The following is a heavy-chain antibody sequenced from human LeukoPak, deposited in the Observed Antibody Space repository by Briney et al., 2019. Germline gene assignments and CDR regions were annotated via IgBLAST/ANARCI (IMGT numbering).Heavy chain of an antibody. CDR3: ARVNYDFWSGYYGDYGMDV. Sequence: SETLSLTCTVSGGSISSSSYYWGWIRQPPGKGLEWIGYIYYSGSTNYNPSLKSRVTISVDTSKNQFSLKLSSVTAADTAVYYCARVNYDFWSGYYGDYGMDVWGQGTTVTVSS. V-gene: IGHV4-61*05. J-gene: IGHJ6*02. CDR1: GGSISSSSYY. CDR2: IYYSGST. D-gene: IGHD3-3*01.